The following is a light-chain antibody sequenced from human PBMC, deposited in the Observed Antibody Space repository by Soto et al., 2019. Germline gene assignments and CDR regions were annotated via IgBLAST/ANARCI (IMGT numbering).Light chain of an antibody. CDR2: GTY. Sequence: EIVMTQSPATLSVSPGERATLSCRASQRVSSDLAWYQQKPGQAPRLLIYGTYTRAPGIPARFSGSGSETDFTLTITRLEPEDFAVYYCQQYGSSPTFGQGTKVDIK. CDR1: QRVSSD. V-gene: IGKV3-15*01. CDR3: QQYGSSPT. J-gene: IGKJ1*01.